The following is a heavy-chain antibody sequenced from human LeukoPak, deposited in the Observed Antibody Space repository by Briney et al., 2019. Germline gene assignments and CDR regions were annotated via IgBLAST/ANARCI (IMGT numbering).Heavy chain of an antibody. Sequence: SETLSLTCTVSGGSISSYYWSWIRQPPGKGLEWIGYIYYSGSTNYNPSLKSRVTISVDTSKNQFSLKLSSVTAADTAVYYCARLPLGYCSGGSCPRGVIDYWGQGTLVTVSS. CDR1: GGSISSYY. V-gene: IGHV4-59*12. CDR3: ARLPLGYCSGGSCPRGVIDY. D-gene: IGHD2-15*01. J-gene: IGHJ4*02. CDR2: IYYSGST.